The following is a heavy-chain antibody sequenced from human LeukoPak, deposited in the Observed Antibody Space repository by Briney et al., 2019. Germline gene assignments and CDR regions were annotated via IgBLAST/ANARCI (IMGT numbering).Heavy chain of an antibody. J-gene: IGHJ4*02. CDR1: GGSISSGGYS. CDR2: IYHSGST. D-gene: IGHD3-16*02. CDR3: ARVELWGYDYVWGSYRQGGYFDY. Sequence: SETLSLTCAVSGGSISSGGYSWSWIRQPPGKGLEWIGYIYHSGSTYYNPSLKSRVTISVDRSKNQFSLKLSSVTAADTAVYYCARVELWGYDYVWGSYRQGGYFDYWGQGTLVTVSS. V-gene: IGHV4-30-2*01.